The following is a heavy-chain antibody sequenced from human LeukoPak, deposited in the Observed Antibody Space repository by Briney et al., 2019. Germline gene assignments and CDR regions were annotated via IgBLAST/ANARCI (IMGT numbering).Heavy chain of an antibody. Sequence: SETLSLTCTVSGGSISSSSYYWGWIRQPPGKGLEWIGSIYYSGSTNYNPSLKSRVTISVDTSKNQFSLKLSSVTAADTAVYYCARSRISYGSGSSTWFDPWGQGTLVTVSS. V-gene: IGHV4-39*07. J-gene: IGHJ5*02. D-gene: IGHD3-10*01. CDR2: IYYSGST. CDR3: ARSRISYGSGSSTWFDP. CDR1: GGSISSSSYY.